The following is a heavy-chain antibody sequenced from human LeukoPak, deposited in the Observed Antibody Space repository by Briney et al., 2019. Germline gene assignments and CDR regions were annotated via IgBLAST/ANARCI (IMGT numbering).Heavy chain of an antibody. CDR2: ISSSSSAI. D-gene: IGHD3-22*01. CDR3: AREMQWDSSGYYYYYYYMDV. V-gene: IGHV3-48*04. CDR1: GFTFSSYS. Sequence: GGSLRLSCAASGFTFSSYSMNWVRQAPGKGLEWVSYISSSSSAIYYADSVKGRFTISRDNAKNSLYLQMNSLRAEDTAVYYCAREMQWDSSGYYYYYYYMDVWGKGTTVTISS. J-gene: IGHJ6*03.